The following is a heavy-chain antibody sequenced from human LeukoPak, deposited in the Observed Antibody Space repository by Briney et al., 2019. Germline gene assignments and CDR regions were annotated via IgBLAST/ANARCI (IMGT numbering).Heavy chain of an antibody. J-gene: IGHJ4*02. V-gene: IGHV3-74*01. Sequence: GGSLRLSCTASGFTFSSYWMHWVRQAPGKGLVWVSRIYIDESSANYADSVKGRFTISRDNAKYTLYLQMSSLRAEDTAVYYCARGGSSTKFDYWGQGTLVTVSS. CDR1: GFTFSSYW. CDR2: IYIDESSA. D-gene: IGHD6-13*01. CDR3: ARGGSSTKFDY.